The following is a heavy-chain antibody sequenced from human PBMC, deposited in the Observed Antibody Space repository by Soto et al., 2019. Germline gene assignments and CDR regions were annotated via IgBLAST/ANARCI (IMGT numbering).Heavy chain of an antibody. D-gene: IGHD4-17*01. CDR3: ASCMTTGPLFDY. V-gene: IGHV4-61*01. J-gene: IGHJ4*02. CDR2: GSYSGST. Sequence: SETLSLTCPVSGVSVSSGSFYWAWIRQPPGKGLEWIGFGSYSGSTYYNPSLKSRVTISVDRSKNQFSLKLSSVTAADTAVYYCASCMTTGPLFDYWGQEPLATVPS. CDR1: GVSVSSGSFY.